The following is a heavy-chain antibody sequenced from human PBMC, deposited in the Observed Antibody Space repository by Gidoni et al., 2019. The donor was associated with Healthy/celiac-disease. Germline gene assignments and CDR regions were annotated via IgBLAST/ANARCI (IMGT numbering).Heavy chain of an antibody. CDR2: FDPEDGET. CDR3: ATDGGAMVRGVITHYFDY. CDR1: GYTLPELS. Sequence: QVQLVQSGAEVKKPGASVKVSCKVSGYTLPELSMHWVRQAPGKGLEWMGGFDPEDGETIYAQKFQGRVTMTEDTSTDTAYMELSSLRSEDTAVYYCATDGGAMVRGVITHYFDYWGQGTLVTVSS. D-gene: IGHD3-10*01. J-gene: IGHJ4*02. V-gene: IGHV1-24*01.